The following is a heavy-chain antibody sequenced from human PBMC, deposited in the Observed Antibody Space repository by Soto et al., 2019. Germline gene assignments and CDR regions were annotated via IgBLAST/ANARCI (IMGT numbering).Heavy chain of an antibody. CDR1: GFTFSSYA. V-gene: IGHV3-64*01. J-gene: IGHJ6*02. CDR3: ARLEGYYYYGMDV. Sequence: EVQLVESGGGLVQPGGSLRLSCAASGFTFSSYAMHWVRQAPGTGLEYVSAISSNGGSTYYANSVKGRFTISRDNSKITLYLQMGSLRAEDMAVYYCARLEGYYYYGMDVWGQGTTVTVSS. D-gene: IGHD3-3*01. CDR2: ISSNGGST.